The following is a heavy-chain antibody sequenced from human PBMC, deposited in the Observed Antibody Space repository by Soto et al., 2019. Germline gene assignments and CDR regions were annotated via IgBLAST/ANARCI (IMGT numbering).Heavy chain of an antibody. V-gene: IGHV3-23*01. CDR3: AKWYYYDSRPRKYFDY. Sequence: EVQLLESGGGLVQPGGSVRLSFAASGFTFSSYAMSWVRQAPGKGLEWVSAVSGSGGTTYYADSVKGRFTISRDNSKNTVYLPMNSMRVEDTAVYYCAKWYYYDSRPRKYFDYWGQGTLVIVSS. CDR2: VSGSGGTT. D-gene: IGHD3-22*01. CDR1: GFTFSSYA. J-gene: IGHJ4*02.